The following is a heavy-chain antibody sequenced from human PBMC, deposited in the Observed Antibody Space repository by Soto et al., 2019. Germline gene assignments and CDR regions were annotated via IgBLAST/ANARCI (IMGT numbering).Heavy chain of an antibody. V-gene: IGHV1-69*01. CDR1: GGTFSSYA. Sequence: QVQLVQSGAEVKKPGSSVKVSCKASGGTFSSYAISWVRQAPGQGLEWMGGIIPIFGTANYAQKFQGRVTITADESTSTAYMERSSLRSEDTAVYYCARGVMEYCSSTSCYEDYWGQGTLVTVSS. J-gene: IGHJ4*02. CDR3: ARGVMEYCSSTSCYEDY. CDR2: IIPIFGTA. D-gene: IGHD2-2*01.